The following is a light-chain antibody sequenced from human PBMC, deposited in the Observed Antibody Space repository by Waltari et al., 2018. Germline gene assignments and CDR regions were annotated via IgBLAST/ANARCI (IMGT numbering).Light chain of an antibody. J-gene: IGLJ3*02. CDR3: QVWDPDIGHWM. Sequence: SYVLTQPPSVSVAPGQTARITCAASNLGGNSVHWYQQEPGQAPVLVVYDDNVRPSGISERFSGSTSPNTATLTIRRVEVGDEADYYCQVWDPDIGHWMFGGGTKLT. CDR2: DDN. CDR1: NLGGNS. V-gene: IGLV3-21*02.